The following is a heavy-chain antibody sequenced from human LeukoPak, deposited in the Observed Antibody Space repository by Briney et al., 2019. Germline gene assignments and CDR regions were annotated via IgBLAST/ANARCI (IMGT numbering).Heavy chain of an antibody. CDR3: ARDRQGSKYYYDSSAWYYYYYGMDV. Sequence: SETLSLTCTVSGGSISSYYWSWIRQPPGKGLEWIGYIYYSGSTNYNPSLKSRVTISVDTSKNQFSLKLSSVTAADTAVYYCARDRQGSKYYYDSSAWYYYYYGMDVWGQGTTVTVSS. CDR1: GGSISSYY. D-gene: IGHD3-22*01. J-gene: IGHJ6*02. V-gene: IGHV4-59*01. CDR2: IYYSGST.